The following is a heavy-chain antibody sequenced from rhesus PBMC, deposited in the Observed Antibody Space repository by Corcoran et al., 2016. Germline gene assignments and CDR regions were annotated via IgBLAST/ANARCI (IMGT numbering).Heavy chain of an antibody. V-gene: IGHV4-93*02. J-gene: IGHJ4*01. Sequence: QVQLQESGPAVVKPSETLSLTCAVSGGSISSSNWWSWIRQSPGKGLEWIGGIYGSGGSTEYNPSLKSRVTISIDTSKNQLSLKLSSVTAADTAVYYCARYTLRGFDYWGQGVLVTVSS. CDR1: GGSISSSNW. D-gene: IGHD3S6*01. CDR2: IYGSGGST. CDR3: ARYTLRGFDY.